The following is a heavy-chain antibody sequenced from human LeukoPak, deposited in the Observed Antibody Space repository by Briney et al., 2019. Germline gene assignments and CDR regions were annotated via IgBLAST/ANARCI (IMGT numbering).Heavy chain of an antibody. CDR2: IYYSGNT. Sequence: NPSETLSLTCTVPGVSISSSNSYWGWIRQSPGKGLEWIGSIYYSGNTNYNPSLKSRVTISVDTSKNQFSLKLSSVTAADTAVYYCARQPVVAATPFYYMDVWGKGAPVTISS. V-gene: IGHV4-39*01. CDR3: ARQPVVAATPFYYMDV. J-gene: IGHJ6*03. D-gene: IGHD2-15*01. CDR1: GVSISSSNSY.